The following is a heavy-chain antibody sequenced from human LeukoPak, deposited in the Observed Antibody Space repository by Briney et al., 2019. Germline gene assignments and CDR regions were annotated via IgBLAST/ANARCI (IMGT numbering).Heavy chain of an antibody. J-gene: IGHJ6*03. CDR3: ARDTVRNYYYYMDV. Sequence: GGSLRLSCAASGFTFNKYGIHWVRQAPGKGLEWVAFIRYDGSDKYYAYSVKGRFTISRDNSENTLYLQMNSLRAEDAAVYYCARDTVRNYYYYMDVWGKGTTVTISS. CDR1: GFTFNKYG. CDR2: IRYDGSDK. V-gene: IGHV3-30*02.